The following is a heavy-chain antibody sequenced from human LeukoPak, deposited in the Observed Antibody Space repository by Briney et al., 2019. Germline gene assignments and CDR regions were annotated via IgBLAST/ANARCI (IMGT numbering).Heavy chain of an antibody. CDR3: ARGPGHYYDSSGYFDY. V-gene: IGHV1-69*05. CDR2: IIPIFGTA. D-gene: IGHD3-22*01. J-gene: IGHJ4*02. Sequence: ASVKVSCKASGGTFSSYAISWVRQAPGQGLEWMGGIIPIFGTANYAQKFQGRVTITMDESTSTAYMELSSLRSEDTAVYYCARGPGHYYDSSGYFDYWGQGTLVTVSS. CDR1: GGTFSSYA.